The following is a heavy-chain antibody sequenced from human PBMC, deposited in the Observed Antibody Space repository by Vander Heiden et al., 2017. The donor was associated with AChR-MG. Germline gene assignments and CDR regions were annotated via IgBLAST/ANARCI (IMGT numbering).Heavy chain of an antibody. V-gene: IGHV4-31*03. D-gene: IGHD2-15*01. J-gene: IGHJ4*02. CDR3: ARGRYCSGGSCYFDY. CDR1: GRSISSGGYY. Sequence: QVQLQESGPGLVKPSQTLSLTCTVSGRSISSGGYYWSWIRQHPGKGLEWIGYIYYSGSTYYNPSLKSRVTISVDTSKNQFSLKLSSVTAADTAVYYCARGRYCSGGSCYFDYWGQGTLVTVSS. CDR2: IYYSGST.